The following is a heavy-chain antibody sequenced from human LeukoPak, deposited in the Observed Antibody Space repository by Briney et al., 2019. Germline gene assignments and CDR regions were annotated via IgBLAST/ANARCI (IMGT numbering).Heavy chain of an antibody. CDR1: GYTFSGYH. CDR3: ARGEGSYNWFDP. D-gene: IGHD3-10*01. J-gene: IGHJ5*02. Sequence: ASVAVSCKASGYTFSGYHLHWVRRAPGQGLEWMGWISPNSGGTNYAQRFQGRVTMTRDTSISTAYMELSRLRSDDTAVYYCARGEGSYNWFDPWGQGTLVTVSS. V-gene: IGHV1-2*02. CDR2: ISPNSGGT.